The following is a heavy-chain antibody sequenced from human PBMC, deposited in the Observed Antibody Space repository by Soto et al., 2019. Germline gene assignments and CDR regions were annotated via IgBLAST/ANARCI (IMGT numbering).Heavy chain of an antibody. CDR2: INHSGST. Sequence: VQLQQWGAGLLKPSETLSLTCAVYGGSFSGYYWSWLRQPPGKGLAGSGEINHSGSTNYHPSLKCQVTLSLYTSKNQCSLTLSSVTAADSDVYYCARGGMVEAPPWVYWCQGTLVTVSS. V-gene: IGHV4-34*01. CDR1: GGSFSGYY. D-gene: IGHD3-3*01. CDR3: ARGGMVEAPPWVY. J-gene: IGHJ4*02.